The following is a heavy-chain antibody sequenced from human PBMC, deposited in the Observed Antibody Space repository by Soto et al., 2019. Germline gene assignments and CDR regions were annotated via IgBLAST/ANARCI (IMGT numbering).Heavy chain of an antibody. D-gene: IGHD4-17*01. Sequence: SLKVSCKTSGFTFSKSSVQWMRQARGQRLEWIGWVVVGSDNTRYAQNFQDRVTITSDMSTSTSYMELSSLTSEDTAVYFCAAEIVVYAEFNPWRKGTPVTVSS. J-gene: IGHJ5*02. CDR1: GFTFSKSS. CDR2: VVVGSDNT. CDR3: AAEIVVYAEFNP. V-gene: IGHV1-58*01.